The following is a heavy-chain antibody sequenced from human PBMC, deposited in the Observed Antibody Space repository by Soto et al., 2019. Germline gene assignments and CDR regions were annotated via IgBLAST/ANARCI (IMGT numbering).Heavy chain of an antibody. Sequence: ASVKVSCKASGGSFTYTLSWVRQAPGQGLEWMGGIIPIFGTANYAQKFQGRVTITADESTKTAYMELSTLRSEDTAVYYCARLHSHGTYGMDVWGQGTTVTVYS. CDR2: IIPIFGTA. V-gene: IGHV1-69*13. J-gene: IGHJ6*02. CDR1: GGSFTYT. D-gene: IGHD5-18*01. CDR3: ARLHSHGTYGMDV.